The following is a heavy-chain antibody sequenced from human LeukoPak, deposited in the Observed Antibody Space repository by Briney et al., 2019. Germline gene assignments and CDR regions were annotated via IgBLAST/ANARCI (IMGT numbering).Heavy chain of an antibody. V-gene: IGHV4-34*01. CDR1: GGSFSGYY. D-gene: IGHD2-2*01. Sequence: SETLSLTCAVYGGSFSGYYWSWIRQPPGKGLEWIGEINHSGSTKYNPSLKSRVTISVDTSKNQFSLKLSSVTAADTAVYYCPRRVASSDCFDYWGQGTLVTVSS. CDR3: PRRVASSDCFDY. CDR2: INHSGST. J-gene: IGHJ4*02.